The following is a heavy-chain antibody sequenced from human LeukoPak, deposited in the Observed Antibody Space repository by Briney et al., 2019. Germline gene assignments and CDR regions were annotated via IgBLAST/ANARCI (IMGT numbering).Heavy chain of an antibody. V-gene: IGHV4-31*03. CDR2: IYYSGST. CDR1: GGSISSGGYY. D-gene: IGHD6-13*01. J-gene: IGHJ4*02. CDR3: ARGIAAAGPRYYFDY. Sequence: SETLSLTCTVSGGSISSGGYYWSWIRQHPGKGLVWIGYIYYSGSTYYNPSLKSRVTISVDTSKKQFSLKLSSVTAADTAVYYCARGIAAAGPRYYFDYWGQGTLVTVSS.